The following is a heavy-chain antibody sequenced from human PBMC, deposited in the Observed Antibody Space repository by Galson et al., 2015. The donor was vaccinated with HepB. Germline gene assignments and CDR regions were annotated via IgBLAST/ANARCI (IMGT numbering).Heavy chain of an antibody. V-gene: IGHV1-2*06. CDR1: GYTFTDYY. CDR2: INPNSGGA. D-gene: IGHD2-15*01. J-gene: IGHJ4*02. Sequence: SVKVSCKASGYTFTDYYMHWVRQAPGQGLEWMGRINPNSGGADCAQKFQGRVTMTRDTSISTAYMALSRLRSDDTAVYYCARPPYCRGGVCSDYWGQGTLVTVSS. CDR3: ARPPYCRGGVCSDY.